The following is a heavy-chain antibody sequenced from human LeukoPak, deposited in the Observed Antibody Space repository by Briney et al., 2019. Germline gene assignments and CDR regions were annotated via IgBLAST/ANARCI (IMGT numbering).Heavy chain of an antibody. Sequence: PGGSLRLSCAASGFTFSSYSMNWVRQAPGKGLEWVSYISSSSSTIYYADSVKGRFTISRDNSKNTLYLQMNSLRAEDTAVYYCAKDLAGYSYGPSFDYWGQGTLVTVSS. V-gene: IGHV3-48*01. J-gene: IGHJ4*02. CDR2: ISSSSSTI. CDR1: GFTFSSYS. D-gene: IGHD5-18*01. CDR3: AKDLAGYSYGPSFDY.